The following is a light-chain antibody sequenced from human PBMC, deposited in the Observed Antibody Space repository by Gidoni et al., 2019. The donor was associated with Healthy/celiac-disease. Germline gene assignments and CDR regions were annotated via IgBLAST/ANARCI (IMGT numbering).Light chain of an antibody. J-gene: IGKJ2*01. V-gene: IGKV1-8*01. CDR1: QGISSY. CDR3: EQYYSYPLYT. Sequence: AIRLTQSPSSFSPSTGDRVTLTCRASQGISSYVAWYQQKPGKAPKLLIYAASTLRSGVPSRFSGSVSGTDFTLTISCLQSEDFATYYCEQYYSYPLYTFGQGTKLEIK. CDR2: AAS.